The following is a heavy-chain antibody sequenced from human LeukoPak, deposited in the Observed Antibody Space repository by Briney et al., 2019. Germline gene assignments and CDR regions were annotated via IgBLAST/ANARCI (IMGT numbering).Heavy chain of an antibody. CDR2: ISSSSSTI. Sequence: GGSLRLSCAASGFTFSSYSMNWVRQAPGKGLEWVSYISSSSSTIYYADSVKGRFTISRDNAKNSLYLQMNSLRAEDTAVYYCAKDDCSSTSCYYKLDYWGQGTLVTVSS. CDR3: AKDDCSSTSCYYKLDY. D-gene: IGHD2-2*01. CDR1: GFTFSSYS. J-gene: IGHJ4*02. V-gene: IGHV3-48*04.